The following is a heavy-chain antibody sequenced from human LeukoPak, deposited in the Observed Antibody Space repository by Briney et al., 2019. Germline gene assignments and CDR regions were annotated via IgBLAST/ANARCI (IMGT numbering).Heavy chain of an antibody. CDR3: ARGGPYGSGY. Sequence: SETLSLTCAVYGGSFSGYYWSWIRQPPGKGLEWIGEINHSGSTNYNPSLKSRVTISVDTSKDQFSLKLSSVTAADTAVYYCARGGPYGSGYWGQGTLVTVSS. CDR1: GGSFSGYY. CDR2: INHSGST. D-gene: IGHD3-10*01. J-gene: IGHJ4*02. V-gene: IGHV4-34*01.